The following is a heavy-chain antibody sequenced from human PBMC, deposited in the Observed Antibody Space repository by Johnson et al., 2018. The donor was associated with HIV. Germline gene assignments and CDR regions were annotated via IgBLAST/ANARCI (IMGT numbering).Heavy chain of an antibody. Sequence: VQLVESGGGVVQPGRSLRLSCAASGFTFISYTMSWVRQAPGRGLEWVAVISYDGSNEYYADSVKGRFTISRDNSKNTLYLQMSSLRSEDTAVYYCARLLMRGPYYYETGGYYLWGQGTMVTVSS. CDR2: ISYDGSNE. CDR1: GFTFISYT. D-gene: IGHD3-22*01. CDR3: ARLLMRGPYYYETGGYYL. J-gene: IGHJ3*01. V-gene: IGHV3-30*14.